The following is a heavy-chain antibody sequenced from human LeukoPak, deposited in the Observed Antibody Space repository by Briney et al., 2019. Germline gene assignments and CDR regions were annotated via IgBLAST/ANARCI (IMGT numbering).Heavy chain of an antibody. CDR1: GFTFSGSA. D-gene: IGHD3-3*01. Sequence: GGSLRLSCAASGFTFSGSAMHWVRQASGKGLEWVGRIRSKANSYATAYAASVKGRFTISRDDSKNTAYLQMNSLKTEDTAVYFCARDGFWSGYYSHNYYYGMDVWGQGTTVTVSS. V-gene: IGHV3-73*01. CDR2: IRSKANSYAT. J-gene: IGHJ6*02. CDR3: ARDGFWSGYYSHNYYYGMDV.